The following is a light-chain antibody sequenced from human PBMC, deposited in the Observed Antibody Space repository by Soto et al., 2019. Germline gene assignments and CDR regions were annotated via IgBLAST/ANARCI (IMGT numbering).Light chain of an antibody. Sequence: EILMTQSPGTLSVSPGERVILSCRASQSVGSTLAWYQQKPGQAPRLLIRGASTRATGVPARFSGSGSGTEFTLTISSLQSEDFAVYYCQQYSTSLTFGGGTTLEIK. CDR1: QSVGST. CDR3: QQYSTSLT. CDR2: GAS. V-gene: IGKV3-15*01. J-gene: IGKJ4*02.